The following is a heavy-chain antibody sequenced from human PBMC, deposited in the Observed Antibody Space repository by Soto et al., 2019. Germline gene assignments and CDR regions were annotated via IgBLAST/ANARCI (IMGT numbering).Heavy chain of an antibody. D-gene: IGHD3-16*01. J-gene: IGHJ4*02. CDR1: GFTYG. V-gene: IGHV3-33*01. CDR2: TWYDGSNK. Sequence: ESGGGVVQPGRSLRLSCAASGFTYGMHWVRQAPGKGLEWVAVTWYDGSNKYYADSVKGRFTISRDNSKNTLYLQMNSLRAEDTAVYYFALEGGGARRRSYFDYWGQGTLVTVSS. CDR3: ALEGGGARRRSYFDY.